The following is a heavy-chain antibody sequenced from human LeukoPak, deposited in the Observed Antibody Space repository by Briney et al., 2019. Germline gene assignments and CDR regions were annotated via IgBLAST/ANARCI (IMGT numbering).Heavy chain of an antibody. Sequence: SVKVSFKASGGTFSSYAISWVRQAPGQGLEWMGGIIPIFGTANYAQKFQGRVTITADESTSTAYMELSSLRSEATAGYYCATRDSSGYFSYFDYWGRGTVVSVSS. CDR2: IIPIFGTA. V-gene: IGHV1-69*13. CDR3: ATRDSSGYFSYFDY. J-gene: IGHJ4*02. CDR1: GGTFSSYA. D-gene: IGHD3-22*01.